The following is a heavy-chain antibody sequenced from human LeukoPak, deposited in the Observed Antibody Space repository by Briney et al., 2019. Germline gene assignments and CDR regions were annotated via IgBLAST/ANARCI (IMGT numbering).Heavy chain of an antibody. D-gene: IGHD4-23*01. CDR2: INHSGST. V-gene: IGHV4-34*01. Sequence: SETLSLTCAVYGGSFSGYYWSWIRQPPGKGLEWIGEINHSGSTNYNPSLKSRVTISVDTSKNQFSLKLSSVTAADTAVYYCARERDDYGGNTYFDYWGQGTLVTVSS. CDR1: GGSFSGYY. CDR3: ARERDDYGGNTYFDY. J-gene: IGHJ4*02.